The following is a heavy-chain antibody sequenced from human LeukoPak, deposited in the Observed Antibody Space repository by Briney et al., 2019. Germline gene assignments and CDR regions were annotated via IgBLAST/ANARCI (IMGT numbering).Heavy chain of an antibody. Sequence: GGSLRLSCVASGFIFSNYAMSWVRQAPGEGLEWVSGISDNGGGTYYADSVKGRFTISRDNSKNMLYLQMNSLRAEDTAVYYCARDKSTWATVTTGCFDYWGQGTLATVSS. V-gene: IGHV3-23*01. CDR2: ISDNGGGT. CDR3: ARDKSTWATVTTGCFDY. D-gene: IGHD4-17*01. J-gene: IGHJ4*02. CDR1: GFIFSNYA.